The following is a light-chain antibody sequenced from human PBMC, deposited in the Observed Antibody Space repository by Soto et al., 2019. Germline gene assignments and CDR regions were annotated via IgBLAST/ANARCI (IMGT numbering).Light chain of an antibody. J-gene: IGKJ2*01. CDR2: DAS. Sequence: DIQMTQSPSSLSASVGDRVTITCRASQGISTYLGWYQQKPGKAPKLLIYDASNLETGVPSRFSGSGSGTDFTFTISSLQPEDIATYYCQQYDNLPYTFGQGTKLEIK. CDR1: QGISTY. CDR3: QQYDNLPYT. V-gene: IGKV1-33*01.